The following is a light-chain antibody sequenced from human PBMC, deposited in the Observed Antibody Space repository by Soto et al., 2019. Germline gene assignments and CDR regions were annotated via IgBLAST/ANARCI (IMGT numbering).Light chain of an antibody. Sequence: PSVSAAPGQKVTISCSGSSSNIGNNYVSWYQHLPGTAPKLLIYDNNKRPSGIPDRFSGSKSGTSATLAITGLQTGDEADYYCITWDSGLRRGVFGGGTKVTVL. V-gene: IGLV1-51*01. CDR1: SSNIGNNY. CDR3: ITWDSGLRRGV. CDR2: DNN. J-gene: IGLJ2*01.